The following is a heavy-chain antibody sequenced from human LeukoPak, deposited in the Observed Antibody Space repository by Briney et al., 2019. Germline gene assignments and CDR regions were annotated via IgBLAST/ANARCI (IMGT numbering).Heavy chain of an antibody. Sequence: SVKVSCKASGGTFSSYAISWVRQAPGQGLEWMGRIIPILGIANYAQKFQGRVTITADESTSTAYMELSSLRSEDTAVYYCARGGAYYDSSGYLAYWGQGTLVTVSS. CDR3: ARGGAYYDSSGYLAY. D-gene: IGHD3-22*01. V-gene: IGHV1-69*04. CDR1: GGTFSSYA. CDR2: IIPILGIA. J-gene: IGHJ4*02.